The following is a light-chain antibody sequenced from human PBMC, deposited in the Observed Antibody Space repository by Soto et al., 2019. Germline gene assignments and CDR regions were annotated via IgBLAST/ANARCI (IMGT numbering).Light chain of an antibody. CDR1: QSVSSNY. J-gene: IGKJ4*01. V-gene: IGKV3-20*01. CDR3: QQYAASTLT. CDR2: RAS. Sequence: EIVLTPSSGTLSLSPGERFTLSCRASQSVSSNYLAWYQQKSGQAPRLLIYRASTRATGIPDRFSGSGSGTDFRLIISRLETDDSAVYYCQQYAASTLTFGGGTKLEIK.